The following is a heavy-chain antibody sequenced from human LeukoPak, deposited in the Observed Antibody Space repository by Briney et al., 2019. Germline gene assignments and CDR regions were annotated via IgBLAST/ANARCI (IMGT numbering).Heavy chain of an antibody. V-gene: IGHV3-74*01. CDR2: INSDGSST. CDR3: ARVMTTVIKAFDY. D-gene: IGHD4-17*01. J-gene: IGHJ4*02. Sequence: PGGSLRLSCAASGFTFSSYWMHWVRQAPGKGLVWVSRINSDGSSTSYADSVKGRFTISRDNAKNTLYLQMNSLRAEDTAVYYCARVMTTVIKAFDYWGQGTLVTVSS. CDR1: GFTFSSYW.